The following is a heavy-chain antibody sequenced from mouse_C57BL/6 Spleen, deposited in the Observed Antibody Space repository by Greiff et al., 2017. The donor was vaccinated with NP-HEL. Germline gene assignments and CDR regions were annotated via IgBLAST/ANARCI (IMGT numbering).Heavy chain of an antibody. V-gene: IGHV14-3*01. Sequence: VQLKQSVASLARPGASVKLSCTASGFSIKNTYMYWVKQRPEQGLEWIGRIDPASGNTQYAPKFQGKATITADTSSNTAYLQLSSLTSEDTAIYYCAFFNYGSFYAMDYWGQGTSVTVSS. CDR1: GFSIKNTY. J-gene: IGHJ4*01. CDR3: AFFNYGSFYAMDY. D-gene: IGHD1-1*01. CDR2: IDPASGNT.